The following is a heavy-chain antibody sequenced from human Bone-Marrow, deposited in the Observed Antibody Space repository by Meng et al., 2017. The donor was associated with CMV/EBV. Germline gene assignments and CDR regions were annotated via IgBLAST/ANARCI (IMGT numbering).Heavy chain of an antibody. CDR1: GFTFDDYG. D-gene: IGHD1-26*01. CDR2: INWNGGST. V-gene: IGHV3-20*04. CDR3: ARDYSAYSGSYYFDY. Sequence: GESLKISCAASGFTFDDYGMSWVRQAPGKGLEWVSGINWNGGSTGYADSVKGRFTISRDNAKNSLYLQMNSLRAEDTALYYCARDYSAYSGSYYFDYWGQGTLVTVSS. J-gene: IGHJ4*02.